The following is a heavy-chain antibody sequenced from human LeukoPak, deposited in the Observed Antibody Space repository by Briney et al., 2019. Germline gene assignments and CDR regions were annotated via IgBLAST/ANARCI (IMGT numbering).Heavy chain of an antibody. V-gene: IGHV1-69*06. Sequence: SVKVSCKASGGTFISYAISWVRQAPGQGLEWMGGIIPIFGTANYAQKFQGRVTITADKSTSTAYMELSSLRSENTAVYYCARELSGSYGEYFDYWGQGTLVTVSS. CDR2: IIPIFGTA. D-gene: IGHD1-26*01. J-gene: IGHJ4*02. CDR1: GGTFISYA. CDR3: ARELSGSYGEYFDY.